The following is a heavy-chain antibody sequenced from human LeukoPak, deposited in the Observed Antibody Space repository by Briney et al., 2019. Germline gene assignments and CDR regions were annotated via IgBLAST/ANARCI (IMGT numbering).Heavy chain of an antibody. CDR3: ARDRDRYSSGWFDS. V-gene: IGHV3-74*01. CDR1: GFTLSSFW. CDR2: INTDGSRT. D-gene: IGHD6-19*01. Sequence: GGSLRLSCAASGFTLSSFWMHWVRQAPGEGLVWVSRINTDGSRTTYADSVKGRFTISRDNAKNTLYLQMDSLRAEDTAVYYCARDRDRYSSGWFDSWGQGTLVTVSS. J-gene: IGHJ5*01.